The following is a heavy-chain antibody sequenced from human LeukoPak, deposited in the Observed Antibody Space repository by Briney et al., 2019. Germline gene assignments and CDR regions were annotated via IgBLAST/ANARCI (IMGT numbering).Heavy chain of an antibody. J-gene: IGHJ2*01. D-gene: IGHD3-22*01. Sequence: SQTLSLTCIVSGGSIGTGDFYWSWVRQPAGKELEWIGRIYTSGSTDYNPSLKSRVTISVDRSKNQFSLRLSSVTSADTAVYYCARESYDSSGSKAGSYWYFDLWGRGTLVTVSS. V-gene: IGHV4-61*02. CDR1: GGSIGTGDFY. CDR3: ARESYDSSGSKAGSYWYFDL. CDR2: IYTSGST.